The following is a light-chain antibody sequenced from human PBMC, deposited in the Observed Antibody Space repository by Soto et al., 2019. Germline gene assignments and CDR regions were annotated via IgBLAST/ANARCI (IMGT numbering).Light chain of an antibody. J-gene: IGKJ1*01. V-gene: IGKV1-27*01. Sequence: DIHMTKSPSSLSASVGDRVTITCRASQGVRNHVAWYQQKPGKVPNVLIYGASTLQAGIPSRFSGIGSGTDFTLTISSLQPEDVATYYCQKYDRTPWTFGQGTKVEIK. CDR3: QKYDRTPWT. CDR1: QGVRNH. CDR2: GAS.